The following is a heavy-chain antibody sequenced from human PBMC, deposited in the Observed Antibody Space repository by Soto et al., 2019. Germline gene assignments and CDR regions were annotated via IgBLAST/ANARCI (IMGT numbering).Heavy chain of an antibody. Sequence: QVQLVQSGAEVKKPGASVKVSCKASGYTFTSYAIHWVRQAPGQRLEWMGWINAGNGNTKYSQKFQDRVTITRDTSASTAYMVLSSLRSEATAVYYCARDLGGWPDYWGQGTLVTVSS. J-gene: IGHJ4*02. CDR1: GYTFTSYA. V-gene: IGHV1-3*01. CDR2: INAGNGNT. CDR3: ARDLGGWPDY. D-gene: IGHD6-19*01.